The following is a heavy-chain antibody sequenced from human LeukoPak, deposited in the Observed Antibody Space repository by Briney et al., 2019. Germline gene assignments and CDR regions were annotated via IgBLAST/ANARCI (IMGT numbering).Heavy chain of an antibody. CDR3: ARDPLSTNDFDI. CDR2: INYSGST. V-gene: IGHV4-61*08. D-gene: IGHD1-1*01. CDR1: GGSISSGGYS. Sequence: SETLSLTCAVSGGSISSGGYSWSWIRQSPVKGLEWIGYINYSGSTNYNPSLKSRVTISIDTSKNQFSLKLTSVTAADTAVYFCARDPLSTNDFDIWGQGTMVTVSS. J-gene: IGHJ3*02.